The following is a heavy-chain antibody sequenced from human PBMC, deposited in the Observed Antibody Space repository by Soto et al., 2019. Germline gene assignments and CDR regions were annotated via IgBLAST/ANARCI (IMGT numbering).Heavy chain of an antibody. V-gene: IGHV3-23*01. Sequence: PGGSLRLSCAASGFTFSSYAMIWVRQAPGKGLEWVSAISGSGGSTYYADSVKGRFTISRDNSKNTLYLQMNSLRAEDTAVYYCAKEMSYDFFQVYYYYGMAVWGQGTTVTVSS. D-gene: IGHD3-3*01. CDR1: GFTFSSYA. J-gene: IGHJ6*02. CDR2: ISGSGGST. CDR3: AKEMSYDFFQVYYYYGMAV.